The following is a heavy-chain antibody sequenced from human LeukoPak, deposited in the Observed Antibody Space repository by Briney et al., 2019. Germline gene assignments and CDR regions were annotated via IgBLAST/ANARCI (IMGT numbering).Heavy chain of an antibody. CDR2: IYHSGST. CDR3: ARASKHSSGWYRSLGAFDI. V-gene: IGHV4-4*02. CDR1: GGSISSSNW. J-gene: IGHJ3*02. D-gene: IGHD6-19*01. Sequence: SGTLSLTCAVSGGSISSSNWWSWVRQPPGKGLEWIGEIYHSGSTNYNPSLKSRVTISVDKSKNQFSLKLSSVTAADTAVYYCARASKHSSGWYRSLGAFDIWGQGTMVTVSS.